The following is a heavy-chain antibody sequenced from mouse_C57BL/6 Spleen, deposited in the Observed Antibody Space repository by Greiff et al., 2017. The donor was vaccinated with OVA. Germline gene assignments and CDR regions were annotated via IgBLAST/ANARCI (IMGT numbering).Heavy chain of an antibody. D-gene: IGHD1-1*01. J-gene: IGHJ4*01. CDR1: GFNIKNTY. CDR2: IDPANGNT. V-gene: IGHV14-3*01. CDR3: AHYGTSYVAMDY. Sequence: EVQLQQSVAELVRPGASVTLSCTASGFNIKNTYMHWVKQRPEQGLEWIGRIDPANGNTKYAPKFQGKATITADTSSDTAYLQLSILTSRVTANDYCAHYGTSYVAMDYWGQGTSVTVSS.